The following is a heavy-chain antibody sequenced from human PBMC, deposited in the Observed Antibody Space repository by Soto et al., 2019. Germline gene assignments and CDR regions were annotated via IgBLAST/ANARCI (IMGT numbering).Heavy chain of an antibody. V-gene: IGHV4-4*02. J-gene: IGHJ4*02. CDR3: ARVYMVRGTTRRYLAY. CDR1: GGSISSSNW. Sequence: QVQLQESGPGLVKPSGTLSLTCAVSGGSISSSNWWRWVRQPPGKGLEWIGKIYHSGSTNYSPSLTSXXXIAXDKTKNQFSLTLGSVTAASTAVYYCARVYMVRGTTRRYLAYWGQGTLVTVSS. CDR2: IYHSGST. D-gene: IGHD3-10*01.